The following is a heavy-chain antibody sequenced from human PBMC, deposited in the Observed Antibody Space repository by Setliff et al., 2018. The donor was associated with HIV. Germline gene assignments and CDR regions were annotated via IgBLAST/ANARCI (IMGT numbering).Heavy chain of an antibody. D-gene: IGHD3-10*01. V-gene: IGHV5-51*01. CDR1: GYRFASYW. CDR2: IYPGDSDT. J-gene: IGHJ6*03. Sequence: GESLKISCQGSGYRFASYWIGWVRQMPGKGLEWMGLIYPGDSDTRYSPSFQGLVTISADKSISTAYLQWSSLKASDTAIYYCALLRGYYYGSGSYFLGYMDVWGKGTTVTVSS. CDR3: ALLRGYYYGSGSYFLGYMDV.